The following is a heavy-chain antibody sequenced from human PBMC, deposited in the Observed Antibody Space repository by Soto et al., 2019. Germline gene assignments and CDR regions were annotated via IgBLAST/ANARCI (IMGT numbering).Heavy chain of an antibody. D-gene: IGHD6-13*01. Sequence: QAQLVQSGAELKKPGSSVKVSCKASGGNFSSYAISWLRQAPGQGLEWMGGIVPLFGTTTYAQKFKGRLIITAGESTTTAYMELSSLRFEDTAVYYGARARGLSWYNRFHPWGQGSPVTVSS. J-gene: IGHJ5*02. CDR2: IVPLFGTT. CDR3: ARARGLSWYNRFHP. V-gene: IGHV1-69*01. CDR1: GGNFSSYA.